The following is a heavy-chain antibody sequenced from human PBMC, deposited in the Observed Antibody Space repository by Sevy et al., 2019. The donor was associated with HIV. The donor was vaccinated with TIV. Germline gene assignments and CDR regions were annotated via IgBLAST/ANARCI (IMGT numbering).Heavy chain of an antibody. J-gene: IGHJ4*02. CDR2: IKGDGSDK. V-gene: IGHV3-7*01. Sequence: GSLRLSCAASGFTFSANWMNWVRQAPGKGLEWVANIKGDGSDKNYVDSVEGRFTISRDNAKNLLYLQMNSLRVEDTAVYYCAHETFGRFESWGQGTLVTVSS. D-gene: IGHD3-16*01. CDR1: GFTFSANW. CDR3: AHETFGRFES.